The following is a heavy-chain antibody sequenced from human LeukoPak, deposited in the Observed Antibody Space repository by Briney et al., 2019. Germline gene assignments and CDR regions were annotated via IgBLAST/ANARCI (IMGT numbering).Heavy chain of an antibody. D-gene: IGHD5-12*01. J-gene: IGHJ4*02. CDR2: INCSGGST. CDR3: AKARYSGYDKKRYYFDC. V-gene: IGHV3-23*01. Sequence: GGSLRLSCAASGFTFSSYAMSWVRQAPGKGLEWVSAINCSGGSTYYADSVKGRFTISRDNSKNTLYLQMNSLRAEDTAVYYCAKARYSGYDKKRYYFDCWGQGTLVTVCS. CDR1: GFTFSSYA.